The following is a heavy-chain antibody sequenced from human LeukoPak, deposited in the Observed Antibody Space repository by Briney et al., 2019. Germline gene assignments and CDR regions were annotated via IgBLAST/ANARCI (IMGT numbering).Heavy chain of an antibody. D-gene: IGHD3-16*02. CDR1: GDSISSSSSSYY. CDR2: LYYSGST. V-gene: IGHV4-39*07. J-gene: IGHJ4*02. CDR3: ARNIMITFGGVIAPFDY. Sequence: SETLSLTCTVSGDSISSSSSSYYWGWIRQPPGKGLEWIGSLYYSGSTYYNPSLKSRVTISVDTSKNQFSLKVSSVTAADTAVYYCARNIMITFGGVIAPFDYWGQGTLVTVSS.